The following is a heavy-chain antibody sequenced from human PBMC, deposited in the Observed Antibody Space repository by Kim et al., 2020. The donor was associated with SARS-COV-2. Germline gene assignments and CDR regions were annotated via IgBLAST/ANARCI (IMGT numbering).Heavy chain of an antibody. CDR2: IKQDGSEK. CDR1: GFTFSTYW. V-gene: IGHV3-7*01. J-gene: IGHJ6*02. D-gene: IGHD5-18*01. CDR3: ARDNIFYSYGQLRGYYYYGMDV. Sequence: GGSQRLSCAASGFTFSTYWMSWVRQAPGKGLEWVANIKQDGSEKYYVDSVKGRFTISRDNAKNSLYLQMNSLRAEDTAVYYCARDNIFYSYGQLRGYYYYGMDVWGQGTTVTVSS.